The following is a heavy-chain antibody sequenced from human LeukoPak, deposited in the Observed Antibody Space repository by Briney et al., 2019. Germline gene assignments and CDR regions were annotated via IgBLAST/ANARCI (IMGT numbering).Heavy chain of an antibody. Sequence: GGSLRLSCAVSGLTVSNNYMIWVRQAPGKGLECVSLIYSGGATSYADSVKGRFTISRDNSQNMLYLQMNSLRVEDTAVYYRARDPGAAVYNLWSWGQGTLVTVSS. D-gene: IGHD3-10*01. CDR3: ARDPGAAVYNLWS. V-gene: IGHV3-66*01. CDR2: IYSGGAT. CDR1: GLTVSNNY. J-gene: IGHJ5*02.